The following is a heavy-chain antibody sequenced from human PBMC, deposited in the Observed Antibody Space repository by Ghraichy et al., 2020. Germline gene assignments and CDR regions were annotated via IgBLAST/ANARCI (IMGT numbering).Heavy chain of an antibody. CDR3: ARYVGCTGGPCYLDY. Sequence: LSLTCIVSGDSISGYYWTWIRQPPGKGLEYIGHIYYTGSTIYNPSLTSRVTISVDTSKNQFSLTLRSLTAADTAMYYCARYVGCTGGPCYLDYWGRGTLVTVSS. D-gene: IGHD2-8*02. J-gene: IGHJ4*02. CDR1: GDSISGYY. V-gene: IGHV4-59*01. CDR2: IYYTGST.